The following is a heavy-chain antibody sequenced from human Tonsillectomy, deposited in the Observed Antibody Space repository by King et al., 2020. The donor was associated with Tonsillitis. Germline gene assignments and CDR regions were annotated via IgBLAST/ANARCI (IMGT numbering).Heavy chain of an antibody. D-gene: IGHD6-13*01. J-gene: IGHJ4*02. CDR2: ISYDGSDK. V-gene: IGHV3-33*05. Sequence: VQLVESGGGVVQPGRSLRLSCAASGFTFSSYGMHWVRQVPGKGLKWVAIISYDGSDKYYADSVKGRFTISRDNSKNTLYLQMNSLRAEDTAVYYCAGDRGSSWLYGIDYWGQGTLVTVSS. CDR3: AGDRGSSWLYGIDY. CDR1: GFTFSSYG.